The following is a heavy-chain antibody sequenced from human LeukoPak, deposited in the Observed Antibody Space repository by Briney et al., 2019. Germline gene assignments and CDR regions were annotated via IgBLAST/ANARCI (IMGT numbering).Heavy chain of an antibody. CDR3: VRDARLVNIDAFDV. CDR2: INQDGSEK. D-gene: IGHD3-3*01. V-gene: IGHV3-7*01. J-gene: IGHJ3*01. Sequence: GGSLRLSCVASEFTFSGYWKSWVRQAPAKGLEWAANINQDGSEKYYVDSVKGRFTISRDNAKNSLSLQMNSLRAEDTAVYYCVRDARLVNIDAFDVWGRGTKVTVSS. CDR1: EFTFSGYW.